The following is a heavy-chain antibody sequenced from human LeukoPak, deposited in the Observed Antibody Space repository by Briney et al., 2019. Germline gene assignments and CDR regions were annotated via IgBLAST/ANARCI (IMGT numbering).Heavy chain of an antibody. CDR2: INYGGST. V-gene: IGHV4-34*01. J-gene: IGHJ3*01. D-gene: IGHD6-19*01. CDR1: EMSFSAYY. CDR3: ARGFPPGSGSRGSHAFDV. Sequence: SETLSLTCAVSEMSFSAYYWNWIRQSPGKGLEWIGEINYGGSTKYTPSLEGRGTILIDTSKNQFSLKLTSVTAADTAVYYCARGFPPGSGSRGSHAFDVWGQETMVTVPS.